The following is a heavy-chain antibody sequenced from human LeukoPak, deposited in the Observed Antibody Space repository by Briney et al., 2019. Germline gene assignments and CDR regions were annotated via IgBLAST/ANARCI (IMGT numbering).Heavy chain of an antibody. Sequence: SQTLSLTCAVSGGSISSGGYSWRWIRQPPGKGLEWIGYIYHSGSTYYNPSLKSRVTISVDRSKNQFSLKLSSVTAADTAVYYCARTLSFTRFDPWGQGTLVTVSS. CDR3: ARTLSFTRFDP. J-gene: IGHJ5*02. CDR1: GGSISSGGYS. V-gene: IGHV4-30-2*01. D-gene: IGHD3-10*01. CDR2: IYHSGST.